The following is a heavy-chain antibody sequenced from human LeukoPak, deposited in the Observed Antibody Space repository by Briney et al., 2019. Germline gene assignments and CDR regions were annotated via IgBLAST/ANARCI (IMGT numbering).Heavy chain of an antibody. CDR1: GYTFTSYG. D-gene: IGHD3-10*01. V-gene: IGHV1-18*01. CDR3: AREVNYAVRGGVDY. CDR2: ISAYNGNT. Sequence: ASVKVSCKASGYTFTSYGISWVRQAPGQGLEWMGWISAYNGNTNYAQKLQGRVTMTTDTSTSTAYMELRSLRSDDTAVYYGAREVNYAVRGGVDYWGQGTLVTVSS. J-gene: IGHJ4*02.